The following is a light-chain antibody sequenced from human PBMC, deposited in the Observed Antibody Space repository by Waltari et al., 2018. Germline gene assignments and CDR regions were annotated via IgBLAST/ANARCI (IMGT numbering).Light chain of an antibody. CDR3: TSHAGSNNPVV. V-gene: IGLV2-8*01. CDR2: EVS. CDR1: SSDVVSYNY. J-gene: IGLJ2*01. Sequence: QSALTQPPSVSGSPGQSVTISCTGTSSDVVSYNYVSWYQQHPGKAPKLMIYEVSERPSGIPDRFSGSKSGNTASLTVSGLQAEDEAAYYCTSHAGSNNPVVFGGGTKLTVL.